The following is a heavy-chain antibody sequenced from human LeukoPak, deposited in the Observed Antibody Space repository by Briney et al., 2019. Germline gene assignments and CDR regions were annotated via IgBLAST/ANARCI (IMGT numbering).Heavy chain of an antibody. J-gene: IGHJ4*02. CDR3: AKDLITYYDILTGSSPFDY. V-gene: IGHV3-23*01. Sequence: GGSLRLSCAASGFTFSSYAMHWIRQAPGKGLEWVSAISGSGGSTYYADSVKGRFTISRDNSKNTLYLQMNSLRAEDTAVYYCAKDLITYYDILTGSSPFDYWGQGTLVTVSS. CDR1: GFTFSSYA. CDR2: ISGSGGST. D-gene: IGHD3-9*01.